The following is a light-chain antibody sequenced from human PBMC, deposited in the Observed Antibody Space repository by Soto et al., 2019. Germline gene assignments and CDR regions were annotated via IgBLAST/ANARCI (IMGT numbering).Light chain of an antibody. CDR1: QGIRSY. J-gene: IGKJ1*01. Sequence: GDRVTITCRASQGIRSYLAWYQQRPGKAPELLIYGASTLRPGGASRFSGSGSGTEFTLTISRLEPEDFAVYYCQLYGVSPKTFGQGTNVEVK. CDR2: GAS. CDR3: QLYGVSPKT. V-gene: IGKV1-9*01.